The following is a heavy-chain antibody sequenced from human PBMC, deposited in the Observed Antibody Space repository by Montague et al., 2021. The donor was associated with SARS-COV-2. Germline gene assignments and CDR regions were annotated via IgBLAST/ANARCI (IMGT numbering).Heavy chain of an antibody. CDR1: GGSINSGGYS. J-gene: IGHJ3*01. Sequence: TLSLTCAVSGGSINSGGYSWSWIRQSPGKGLEWIGYILHSGSTYYNPSLWSRVTISVDRSKSQFSLNLTSMTAADTAVYFCATAGSGRGAFDVWGQGTVVTVSS. CDR2: ILHSGST. V-gene: IGHV4-30-2*06. D-gene: IGHD3-10*01. CDR3: ATAGSGRGAFDV.